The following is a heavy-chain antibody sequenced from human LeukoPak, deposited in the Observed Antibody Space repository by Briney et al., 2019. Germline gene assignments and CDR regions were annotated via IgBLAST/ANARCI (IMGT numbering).Heavy chain of an antibody. V-gene: IGHV4-4*07. D-gene: IGHD3-9*01. CDR1: GGSISSYY. CDR3: ARTHFDSLGWFDP. CDR2: IYTSGST. J-gene: IGHJ5*02. Sequence: SETLSLTCTVPGGSISSYYWSWIRQPARKGLEWIGRIYTSGSTNYNPSLKSRVTMSVDTSKNQFSLNLTSVTAADTALYFCARTHFDSLGWFDPWGQGIQVIVSS.